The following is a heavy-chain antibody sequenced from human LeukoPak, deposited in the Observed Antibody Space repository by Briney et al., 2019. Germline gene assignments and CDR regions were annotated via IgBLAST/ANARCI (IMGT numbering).Heavy chain of an antibody. J-gene: IGHJ3*02. CDR1: GYTFTSYG. V-gene: IGHV1-18*01. CDR2: ISAYNGNT. D-gene: IGHD3-16*02. CDR3: ARSPVITDDAFDI. Sequence: GASVKVSCKASGYTFTSYGISWVRQAPGQGREWMGWISAYNGNTNYAQKLQGRVTMTTDTSTSTAYMELRSLRPDDTAVYYCARSPVITDDAFDIWGQGTMVTVSS.